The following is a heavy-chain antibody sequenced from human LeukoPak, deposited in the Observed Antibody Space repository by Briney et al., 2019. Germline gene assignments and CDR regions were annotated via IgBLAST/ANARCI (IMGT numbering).Heavy chain of an antibody. CDR2: ISSSSSYI. V-gene: IGHV3-21*01. J-gene: IGHJ4*02. CDR3: ARYCSSTSCYGPMYDY. CDR1: GFTFSSYS. D-gene: IGHD2-2*01. Sequence: PGGSLRLSCAAPGFTFSSYSMNWVRQAPGKGLEWVSSISSSSSYIYYADSVKGRFTISRDNAKNSLYLQMNSLRAEDTAVYYCARYCSSTSCYGPMYDYWGQGTLVTVSS.